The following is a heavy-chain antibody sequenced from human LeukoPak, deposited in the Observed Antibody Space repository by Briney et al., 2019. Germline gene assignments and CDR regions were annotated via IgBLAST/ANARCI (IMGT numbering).Heavy chain of an antibody. V-gene: IGHV4-31*03. D-gene: IGHD6-6*01. J-gene: IGHJ6*03. Sequence: SETLSLTCTVSGGSISSGGYYWSWIRQHPGKGLEWIGYIDYSGSTFYNPSLKSRVTMSVHTSKNQFSLKLSSVTAADTAVYYCARDGVGYSSSSAGYYYMDVWGKGTTVTVSS. CDR3: ARDGVGYSSSSAGYYYMDV. CDR2: IDYSGST. CDR1: GGSISSGGYY.